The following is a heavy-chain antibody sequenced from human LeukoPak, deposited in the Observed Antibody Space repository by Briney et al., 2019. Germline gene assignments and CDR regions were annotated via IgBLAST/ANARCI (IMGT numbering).Heavy chain of an antibody. V-gene: IGHV1-69*13. Sequence: GASVKVSCKASGGTFSSYAISWVRQAPGQGLEWMGGIIPIFGTANYAQKFQGRVTITADESTSTAYMELSSLRSEDTAVYYCARVLPDPFWQLVSGYYFDYWGQGTLVTVSS. J-gene: IGHJ4*02. CDR3: ARVLPDPFWQLVSGYYFDY. CDR1: GGTFSSYA. D-gene: IGHD6-6*01. CDR2: IIPIFGTA.